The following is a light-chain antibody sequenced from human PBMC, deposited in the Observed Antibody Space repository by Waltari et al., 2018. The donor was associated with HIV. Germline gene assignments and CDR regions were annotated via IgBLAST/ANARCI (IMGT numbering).Light chain of an antibody. Sequence: NFMLTQPHSVSESPGKTVTISCTRTSGRIARTYVQWYQRRPGRAPTTVTYKDHQRPSGVPDRFSGSIDSSSHSASLTISGLKTEDEADYYCQSYDSTNWVFGGGTKLTVL. CDR1: SGRIARTY. J-gene: IGLJ3*02. CDR2: KDH. V-gene: IGLV6-57*03. CDR3: QSYDSTNWV.